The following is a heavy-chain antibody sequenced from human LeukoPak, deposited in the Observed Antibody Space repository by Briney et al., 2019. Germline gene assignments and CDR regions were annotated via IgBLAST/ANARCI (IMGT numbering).Heavy chain of an antibody. CDR2: INPSGGST. CDR1: GYTFINHD. V-gene: IGHV1-46*01. D-gene: IGHD3-10*01. Sequence: ASVKVSCKGYGYTFINHDIDWVRQAPGQGLEWMGIINPSGGSTSYAQKFQGRVTMTRDTSTSTVYMELSSLRSEDTAVYYCARGTDVLLWFGEGLLDYWGQGTLVTVSS. CDR3: ARGTDVLLWFGEGLLDY. J-gene: IGHJ4*02.